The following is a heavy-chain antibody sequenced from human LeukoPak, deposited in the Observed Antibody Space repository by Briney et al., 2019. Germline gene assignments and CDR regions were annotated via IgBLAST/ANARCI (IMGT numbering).Heavy chain of an antibody. CDR3: AKEDRRGRHFDY. CDR2: ISWNSGSI. J-gene: IGHJ4*02. CDR1: GFTFDDYA. V-gene: IGHV3-9*01. Sequence: GGSLRLSCAASGFTFDDYAMHWVRQAPGKGLEWVSGISWNSGSIGYADSVKGRFTISRDNAKNSLYLQMNSLRAEDTALYYCAKEDRRGRHFDYWGQGTLVAVSS. D-gene: IGHD3-16*01.